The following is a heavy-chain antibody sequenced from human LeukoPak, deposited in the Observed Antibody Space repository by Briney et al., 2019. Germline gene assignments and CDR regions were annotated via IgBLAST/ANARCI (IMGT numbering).Heavy chain of an antibody. CDR2: IVASSGAT. V-gene: IGHV3-23*01. Sequence: GGSLRLSCAASGFSFSNYAMDWVRQAPGKGLEWVSLIVASSGATFYADSVKGRFTISRDKSKNTLYLQMKSLRAEDTAVYYCAKGGYDYVEIGYFDYWGQGALVTVSS. CDR3: AKGGYDYVEIGYFDY. D-gene: IGHD5-12*01. CDR1: GFSFSNYA. J-gene: IGHJ4*03.